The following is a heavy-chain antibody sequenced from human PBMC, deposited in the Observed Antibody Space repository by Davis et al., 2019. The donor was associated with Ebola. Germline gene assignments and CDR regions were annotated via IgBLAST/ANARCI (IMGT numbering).Heavy chain of an antibody. CDR2: IYYSGST. CDR3: ARAARGATKNFDY. Sequence: PSETLSLTCTVSGGSISSGGYYWSWIRQHPGKGLEWIGYIYYSGSTYYNPSLKSRVTISVDTSKNQFSLKLSSVTAADTAVYYCARAARGATKNFDYWGQGTLVTVSS. D-gene: IGHD1-26*01. CDR1: GGSISSGGYY. V-gene: IGHV4-31*03. J-gene: IGHJ4*02.